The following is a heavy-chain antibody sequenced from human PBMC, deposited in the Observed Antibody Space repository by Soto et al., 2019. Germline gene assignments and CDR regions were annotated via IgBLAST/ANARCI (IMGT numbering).Heavy chain of an antibody. CDR1: GYTFTSYG. V-gene: IGHV1-18*01. J-gene: IGHJ5*02. CDR3: ASGVVAEGQWFVP. D-gene: IGHD6-19*01. CDR2: ISAYNGNT. Sequence: QVQLVQSGAEVKKPGASVKVSCKASGYTFTSYGISWVRQAPGQGLEWMGWISAYNGNTNYAQKLQGRVTMTTARSTSTAYMALRRLSSDDTAVYYCASGVVAEGQWFVPWGQGTLVTVSS.